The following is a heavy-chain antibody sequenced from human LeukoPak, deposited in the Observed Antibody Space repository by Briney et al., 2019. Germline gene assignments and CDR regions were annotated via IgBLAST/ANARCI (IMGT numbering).Heavy chain of an antibody. CDR2: ISYDGSNK. CDR1: GFTFSSCG. CDR3: ARDRSSWYYFDY. D-gene: IGHD6-13*01. V-gene: IGHV3-30*03. J-gene: IGHJ4*02. Sequence: GGSLRLSCAASGFTFSSCGMNWVRQAPGKGLEWVAVISYDGSNKYYADSVKGRFTISRDNSKNTLYLQMNSLRAEDTAVYYCARDRSSWYYFDYWGQGTLVTVSS.